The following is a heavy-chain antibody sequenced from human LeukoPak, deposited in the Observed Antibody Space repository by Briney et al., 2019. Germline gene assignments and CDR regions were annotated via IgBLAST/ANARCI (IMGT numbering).Heavy chain of an antibody. Sequence: GGSLRLSCAASGFTFSSYSMNWVRQAPGKGLEWVSYISSSSSSTIYYADSVKGRFTISRDNAKNSLYLQMNSLRAEDTAVYYCARWVQGSGWYGGYWGQGTLVTVSS. CDR2: ISSSSSSTI. J-gene: IGHJ4*02. CDR1: GFTFSSYS. V-gene: IGHV3-48*04. D-gene: IGHD6-19*01. CDR3: ARWVQGSGWYGGY.